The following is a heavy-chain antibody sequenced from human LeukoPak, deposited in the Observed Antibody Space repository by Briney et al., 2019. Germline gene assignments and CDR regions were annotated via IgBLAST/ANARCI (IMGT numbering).Heavy chain of an antibody. D-gene: IGHD3-22*01. Sequence: PSETLSLTCTVSGGSISSSSYYWGWIRQPPGKGLEWIESIYYSGSTYYNPSLKSRVTISVDTSKNQFSLKLSSVTAADTAVYYCARDLFLTMIVRGWAPGSISGFDPWGQGTLVTVSS. V-gene: IGHV4-39*07. CDR1: GGSISSSSYY. J-gene: IGHJ5*02. CDR2: IYYSGST. CDR3: ARDLFLTMIVRGWAPGSISGFDP.